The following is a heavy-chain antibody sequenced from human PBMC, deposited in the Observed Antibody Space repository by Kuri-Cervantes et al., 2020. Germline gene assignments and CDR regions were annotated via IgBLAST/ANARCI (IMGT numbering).Heavy chain of an antibody. CDR1: GYTFTGYY. D-gene: IGHD4-17*01. CDR3: ARNRPSVTVGYFDY. CDR2: INPNSGGT. Sequence: ASVKVSCKASGYTFTGYYMHWVRQAPGQGLEWMGWINPNSGGTSYAQKFQGRVTMTRDTSTSTVYMELSSLRSEDTAVYYCARNRPSVTVGYFDYWGQGTLVTVSS. V-gene: IGHV1-2*02. J-gene: IGHJ4*02.